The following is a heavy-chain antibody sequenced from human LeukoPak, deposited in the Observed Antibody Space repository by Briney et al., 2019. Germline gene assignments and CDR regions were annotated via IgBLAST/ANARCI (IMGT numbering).Heavy chain of an antibody. CDR2: ISYDGSNK. J-gene: IGHJ4*02. D-gene: IGHD3-9*01. CDR1: GITFSSYA. Sequence: GGSLRLSCAASGITFSSYAMHWVRQAPGKGLEWVAVISYDGSNKYYADSVKGRFTISRDNSKNTLYLQMNSLRAEDTAVYFCARDARYYDILTGYPLFDYRGQGTLVTVSS. V-gene: IGHV3-30-3*01. CDR3: ARDARYYDILTGYPLFDY.